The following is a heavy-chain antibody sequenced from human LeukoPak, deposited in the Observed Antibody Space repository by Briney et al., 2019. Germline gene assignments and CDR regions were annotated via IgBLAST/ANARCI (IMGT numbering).Heavy chain of an antibody. CDR3: ATDLSGDENAFDI. D-gene: IGHD5-12*01. Sequence: ASVKVSCKASGYTFTSYDINWVRQATGQGLEWMGWMNPNSGNTGYAQKFQGRVTMTRNTAISTAYMELSSLRSEDTAVYYCATDLSGDENAFDIWGQGTMVTVSS. CDR1: GYTFTSYD. CDR2: MNPNSGNT. V-gene: IGHV1-8*01. J-gene: IGHJ3*02.